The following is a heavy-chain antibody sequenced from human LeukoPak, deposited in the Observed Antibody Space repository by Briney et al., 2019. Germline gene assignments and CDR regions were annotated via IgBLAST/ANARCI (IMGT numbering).Heavy chain of an antibody. V-gene: IGHV3-74*01. Sequence: HSGGSLTLSCAASRFTFSGICMDCVRPAPGQGRVWVSRINTDGRNKTYTVSVKGRFTISRDKAKNTLYLQMSSLRAEDTAVYYCARGAYSSSWHYFDSWGQGTLVTVSS. D-gene: IGHD6-13*01. CDR2: INTDGRNK. J-gene: IGHJ4*02. CDR3: ARGAYSSSWHYFDS. CDR1: RFTFSGIC.